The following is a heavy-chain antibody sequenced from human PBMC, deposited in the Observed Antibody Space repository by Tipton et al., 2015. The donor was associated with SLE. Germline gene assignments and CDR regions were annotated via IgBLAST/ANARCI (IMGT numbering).Heavy chain of an antibody. J-gene: IGHJ6*03. Sequence: LRLSCAASGFTFSDYYMSWIRQPPGKGLEWIGSIFYSGSFSGGSTYYNPSLKSRVTISVDTSKNQFSLKLSSVTAADTAVYYCARFITGTTYYMDVWGKGTTVTVSS. CDR1: GFTFSDYY. V-gene: IGHV4-38-2*01. D-gene: IGHD1-7*01. CDR2: IFYSGSFSGGST. CDR3: ARFITGTTYYMDV.